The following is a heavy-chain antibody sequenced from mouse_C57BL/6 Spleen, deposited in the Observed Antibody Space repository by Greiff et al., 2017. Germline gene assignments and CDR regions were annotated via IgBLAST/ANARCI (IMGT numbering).Heavy chain of an antibody. CDR3: ACGTVVASWGWYFDV. Sequence: VQLQQSGPELVKPGASVKISCKASGYSFTGYYMNWVKQSPEKSLEWIGAINPSTGGTTYNQKFKAKATLTVDKSYSTAYMQLKSLTSDDAAVDYCACGTVVASWGWYFDVWGTGTTVTVSS. D-gene: IGHD1-1*01. J-gene: IGHJ1*03. CDR1: GYSFTGYY. CDR2: INPSTGGT. V-gene: IGHV1-42*01.